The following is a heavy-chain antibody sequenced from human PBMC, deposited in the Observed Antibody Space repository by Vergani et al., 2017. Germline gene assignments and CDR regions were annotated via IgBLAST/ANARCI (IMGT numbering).Heavy chain of an antibody. J-gene: IGHJ4*02. Sequence: QVQLVQSGAEVKKPGSSVKVSCKASGGTFSSYAISWVRQAPGQGLEWMGGIIPIFGTANYAQKFQGRVTITRDTPISTAYMELSRLRSDDTAVYYCARGPPLAAAGRYYFDYWGQGSLVTVSS. V-gene: IGHV1-69*06. CDR1: GGTFSSYA. CDR3: ARGPPLAAAGRYYFDY. CDR2: IIPIFGTA. D-gene: IGHD6-13*01.